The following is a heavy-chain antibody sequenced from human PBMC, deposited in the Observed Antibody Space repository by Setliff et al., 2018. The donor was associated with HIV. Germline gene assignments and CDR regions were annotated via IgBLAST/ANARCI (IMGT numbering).Heavy chain of an antibody. J-gene: IGHJ4*02. V-gene: IGHV3-30*02. CDR2: IRHDGTNE. D-gene: IGHD2-15*01. CDR3: ARGVPGICSGGTCYLEY. Sequence: GESLKISCAASGFTFSSYGMHWVRQAPGKGLEWVTFIRHDGTNEDYRDSVKGRFSVSRDNSKNTVFLQMNSLRVEDTALYYCARGVPGICSGGTCYLEYWGQGALVTVSS. CDR1: GFTFSSYG.